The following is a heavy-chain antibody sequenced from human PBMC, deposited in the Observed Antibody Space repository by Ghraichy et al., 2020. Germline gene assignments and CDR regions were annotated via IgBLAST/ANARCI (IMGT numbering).Heavy chain of an antibody. D-gene: IGHD6-13*01. CDR3: ARERLAAADSYDAFDI. CDR1: GYSFTSYW. V-gene: IGHV5-51*01. J-gene: IGHJ3*02. Sequence: GESLNISCKGSGYSFTSYWIGWVRQMPGKGLEWMGIIYPGDSDTRYSPSFQGQVTISADKSISTAYLQWSSLKASDTAMYYCARERLAAADSYDAFDIWGQGTMVTVSS. CDR2: IYPGDSDT.